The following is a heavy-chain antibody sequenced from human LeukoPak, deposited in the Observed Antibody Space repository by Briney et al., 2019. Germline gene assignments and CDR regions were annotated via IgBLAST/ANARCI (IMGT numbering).Heavy chain of an antibody. J-gene: IGHJ4*02. CDR1: GYSISSGYF. CDR2: IYYSGST. V-gene: IGHV4-38-2*01. D-gene: IGHD2-2*01. Sequence: SETLSLTCAVSGYSISSGYFWGWIRHPPGKGLEWIGSIYYSGSTYYNPSLKSRVTISVDTSKNQFSLKLSSVTAADTAVYYCARLPYCGSINCYSPYYFDYWAREPWSPSPQ. CDR3: ARLPYCGSINCYSPYYFDY.